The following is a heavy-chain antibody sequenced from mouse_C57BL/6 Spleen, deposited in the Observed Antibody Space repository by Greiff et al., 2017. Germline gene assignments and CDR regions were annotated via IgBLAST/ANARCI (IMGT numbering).Heavy chain of an antibody. V-gene: IGHV1-53*01. Sequence: QVQLQQPGTELVKPGASVKLSCKASGYTFTSYWMHWVKRRPGQGLEWIGNINPSNGGTNYNEKFKSKATLTVDKSSSTAYMQLSSLTSEDSAVYYCARWGYSNYGYFDVWGTGTTVTVSS. J-gene: IGHJ1*03. CDR3: ARWGYSNYGYFDV. CDR1: GYTFTSYW. CDR2: INPSNGGT. D-gene: IGHD2-5*01.